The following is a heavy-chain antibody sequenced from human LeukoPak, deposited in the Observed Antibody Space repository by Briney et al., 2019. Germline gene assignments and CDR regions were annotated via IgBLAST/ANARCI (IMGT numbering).Heavy chain of an antibody. Sequence: GGSLRLSCAGSGFTFSDHFMSWIRQAPGKGLEWVSYISTSGTATYYTDSVKGRFTISRDNAKNSLYLQMNSLRAEDTAVYYCARDTSSTGSNSGSFAPWGQGTLVTVSS. D-gene: IGHD6-13*01. V-gene: IGHV3-11*01. J-gene: IGHJ5*02. CDR3: ARDTSSTGSNSGSFAP. CDR1: GFTFSDHF. CDR2: ISTSGTAT.